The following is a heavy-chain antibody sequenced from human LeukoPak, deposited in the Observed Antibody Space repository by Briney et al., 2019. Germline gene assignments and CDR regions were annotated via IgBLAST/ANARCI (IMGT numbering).Heavy chain of an antibody. CDR3: AKVVVRGVITPAYDY. D-gene: IGHD3-10*01. CDR2: ISGSGGST. V-gene: IGHV3-23*01. Sequence: GGSLRLSCAASGFTFSSYAMSWVRQAPGKGLEWVSAISGSGGSTYYADSVKGRFTISRDNSKNTLYLQMNSLRAEDTAVYYCAKVVVRGVITPAYDYWGQGTLVTVSS. CDR1: GFTFSSYA. J-gene: IGHJ4*02.